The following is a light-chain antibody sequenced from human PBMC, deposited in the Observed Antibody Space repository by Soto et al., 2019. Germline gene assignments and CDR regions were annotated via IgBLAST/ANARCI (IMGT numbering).Light chain of an antibody. CDR1: QGIRNY. CDR3: QKYNSYPLT. CDR2: DAS. Sequence: DIQMTQSPSSLSASVGDRVTITCRASQGIRNYLAWYQQKPGKVPKLLIYDASTLQSGVPSRFSGSGSGTEFTLTISSLQPDDVATYYCQKYNSYPLTFGQGTNVEIK. V-gene: IGKV1-27*01. J-gene: IGKJ1*01.